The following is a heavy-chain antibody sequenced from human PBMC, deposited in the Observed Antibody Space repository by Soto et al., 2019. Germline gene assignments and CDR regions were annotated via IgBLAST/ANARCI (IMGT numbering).Heavy chain of an antibody. Sequence: PGGSLRLSCAASGFTFSSYGMHWVRQAPGKGLEWVAVISYDGSNKYYADSVKGRFTISRDNSKNTLYLQMNSLRAEDTAVYYCARDWYYYDSSGYYPFDYWGQGTLVTVSS. D-gene: IGHD3-22*01. V-gene: IGHV3-30*03. J-gene: IGHJ4*02. CDR1: GFTFSSYG. CDR2: ISYDGSNK. CDR3: ARDWYYYDSSGYYPFDY.